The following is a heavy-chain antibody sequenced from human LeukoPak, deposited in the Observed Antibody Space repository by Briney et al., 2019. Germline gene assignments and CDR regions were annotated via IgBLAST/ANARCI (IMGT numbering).Heavy chain of an antibody. Sequence: WASVKVSCKASGGTFSTHAISWVRQAPGQGLEWMGGLIPIFALANYAQKFQGRLTITADESTNTAYLELSSLGFEDTAVYYCATTGGIGGQWGQGTLVTVSS. CDR2: LIPIFALA. CDR3: ATTGGIGGQ. V-gene: IGHV1-69*13. CDR1: GGTFSTHA. J-gene: IGHJ4*02. D-gene: IGHD1-1*01.